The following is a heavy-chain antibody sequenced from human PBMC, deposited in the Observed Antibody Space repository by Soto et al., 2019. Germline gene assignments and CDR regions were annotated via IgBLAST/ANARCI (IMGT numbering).Heavy chain of an antibody. V-gene: IGHV4-34*01. J-gene: IGHJ6*02. CDR2: INHSGST. D-gene: IGHD5-18*01. Sequence: SETLSLTCAVYGGSFSGYYWSWIRQPPGKGLEWIGEINHSGSTNYNPSLKSRVTISVDTSKNQSSLKLSSVTAADTAVYYCARGGYSYGKGFYYYYGMDVWGQGTTVTVSS. CDR1: GGSFSGYY. CDR3: ARGGYSYGKGFYYYYGMDV.